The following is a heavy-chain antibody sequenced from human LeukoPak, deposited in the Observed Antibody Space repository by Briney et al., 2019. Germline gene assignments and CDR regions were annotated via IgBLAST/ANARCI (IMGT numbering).Heavy chain of an antibody. CDR2: ICYSGST. CDR1: GGSISGGDYY. D-gene: IGHD3-22*01. Sequence: SETLSLTCTVSGGSISGGDYYWSWIRQPPGKGLEWVGYICYSGSTYYNPSLKSRVTISVDTSKNQFSLKLSSVTAADTAVYYCAGGDSSGYYVGFDYWGQGTLVTVSS. J-gene: IGHJ4*02. V-gene: IGHV4-30-4*01. CDR3: AGGDSSGYYVGFDY.